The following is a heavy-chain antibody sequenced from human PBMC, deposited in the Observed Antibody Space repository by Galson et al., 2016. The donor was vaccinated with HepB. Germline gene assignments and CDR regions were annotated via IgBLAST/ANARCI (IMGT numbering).Heavy chain of an antibody. CDR2: IIPMFGTT. V-gene: IGHV1-69*13. Sequence: SVKVSCKASGDTLGTYAISWVRQAPGQGLQWMGGIIPMFGTTNYEQNYQDRVTITADESTNTAYMELRSLRYDDTAMYYCARGRLLSTMATSGVPYYHYGMDVWGQGTLVIVSS. J-gene: IGHJ6*02. CDR1: GDTLGTYA. D-gene: IGHD5-24*01. CDR3: ARGRLLSTMATSGVPYYHYGMDV.